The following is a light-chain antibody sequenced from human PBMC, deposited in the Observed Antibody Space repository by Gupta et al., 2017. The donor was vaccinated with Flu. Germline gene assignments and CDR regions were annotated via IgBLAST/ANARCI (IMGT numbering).Light chain of an antibody. J-gene: IGKJ4*01. V-gene: IGKV3-11*01. CDR1: QSVSSY. CDR3: QQRSNCPLT. CDR2: DAS. Sequence: EIVLTQSPATLSLSPGERATLSCRASQSVSSYLAWYQQKPGQAPRLLIYDASNRATGIPARFSGSGSGTEFTLTISSLEPEDFAVYYCQQRSNCPLTFGGGTKVDIK.